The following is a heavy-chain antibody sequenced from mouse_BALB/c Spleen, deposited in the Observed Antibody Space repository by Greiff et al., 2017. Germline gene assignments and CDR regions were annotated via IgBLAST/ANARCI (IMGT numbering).Heavy chain of an antibody. V-gene: IGHV1-82*01. D-gene: IGHD2-14*01. CDR2: IYPGDGDT. CDR1: GYAFSSSW. Sequence: VQLQQSGPELVKPGASVKISCKASGYAFSSSWMNWVKQRPGQGLEWIGRIYPGDGDTNYNGKFKGKATLTADKSSSTAYMQLSSLTSVDSAVYFCARAYYRYDGEAYWGQGTLVTVSA. CDR3: ARAYYRYDGEAY. J-gene: IGHJ3*01.